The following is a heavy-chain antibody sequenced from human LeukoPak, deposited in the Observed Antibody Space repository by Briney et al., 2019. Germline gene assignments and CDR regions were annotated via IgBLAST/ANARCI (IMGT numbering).Heavy chain of an antibody. CDR1: GYTFTRYY. CDR3: ARNDASGLDY. V-gene: IGHV1-46*03. J-gene: IGHJ4*02. D-gene: IGHD3-10*01. CDR2: INPSGGST. Sequence: ASVKVSCKASGYTFTRYYMHWVRQAPGQGLEWMGFINPSGGSTSYAQRFQGRVTMTRDTSTSTVYMELSSLRSEDTAMYNCARNDASGLDYWGQGTLVTVSS.